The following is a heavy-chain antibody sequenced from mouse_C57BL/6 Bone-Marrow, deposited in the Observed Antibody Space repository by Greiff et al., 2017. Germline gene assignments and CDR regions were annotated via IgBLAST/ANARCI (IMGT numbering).Heavy chain of an antibody. D-gene: IGHD2-3*01. CDR2: IYPSDSET. V-gene: IGHV1-61*01. Sequence: VQLQQPGAELVRPGSSVQLSCKASGYTFTSYWMDWVKQRPGQGLEWIGNIYPSDSETHYNPKFKDKATLTVDKSSSTAYMQLSSLTSEDSAVYYCARRDDYCDYWGQGTTLTVSS. J-gene: IGHJ2*01. CDR3: ARRDDYCDY. CDR1: GYTFTSYW.